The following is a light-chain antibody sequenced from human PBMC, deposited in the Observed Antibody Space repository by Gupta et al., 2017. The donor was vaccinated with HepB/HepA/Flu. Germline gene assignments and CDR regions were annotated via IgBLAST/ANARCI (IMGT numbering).Light chain of an antibody. J-gene: IGKJ3*01. CDR1: QRIRNY. V-gene: IGKV1-39*01. CDR2: AAS. Sequence: DIQMTQSPSSLSASIGDRVTITCRASQRIRNYLNWYQQKPGKAPNLLIYAASSVNRGFTYRFRGSGDVTVFTLTISWLQKEDCANYYGEQSYTTIIFGHGTKVDIK. CDR3: EQSYTTII.